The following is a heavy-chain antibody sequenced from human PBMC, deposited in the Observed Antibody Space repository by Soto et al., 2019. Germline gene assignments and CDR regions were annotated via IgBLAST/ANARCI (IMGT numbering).Heavy chain of an antibody. Sequence: ASVKVSCKASGYTFTSYGISWVRQAPGQGLEWMAWINPYNGNTKYAEKFLGRVTVTTDTSTATAYMEVRSLTSDDTAVFYCARVGVGLAAPRVWPYWGQGRPVTVSS. CDR2: INPYNGNT. V-gene: IGHV1-18*01. J-gene: IGHJ4*02. CDR1: GYTFTSYG. D-gene: IGHD6-13*01. CDR3: ARVGVGLAAPRVWPY.